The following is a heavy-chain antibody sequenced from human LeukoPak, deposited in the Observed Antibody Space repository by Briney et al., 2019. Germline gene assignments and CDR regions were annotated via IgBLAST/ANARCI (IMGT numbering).Heavy chain of an antibody. V-gene: IGHV3-9*01. CDR3: ARHFDYPNAFDI. D-gene: IGHD3-9*01. CDR1: GFTFDDYA. Sequence: PGRSLRLSCAASGFTFDDYAMHWVRQAPGKGLEWVSGISWNSGSIGYADSVKGRFTISRDNAKNSLYLQMNSLRAEDTAVYYCARHFDYPNAFDIWGQGTMVTVSS. CDR2: ISWNSGSI. J-gene: IGHJ3*02.